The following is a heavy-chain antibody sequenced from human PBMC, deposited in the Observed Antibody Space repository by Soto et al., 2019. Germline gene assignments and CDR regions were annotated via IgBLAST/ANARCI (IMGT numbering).Heavy chain of an antibody. V-gene: IGHV4-59*01. CDR3: ASHSSSWYSGKGPHYYGIDV. CDR1: GGSISSYY. Sequence: SETLSLTCTVSGGSISSYYWSWIRQPPGKGLEWIGYIYYSGSTNYNPSLKSRVTISVDTSKNQFSLKLSSVTAADTAVYYCASHSSSWYSGKGPHYYGIDVWGQGTTVTVSS. CDR2: IYYSGST. D-gene: IGHD6-13*01. J-gene: IGHJ6*02.